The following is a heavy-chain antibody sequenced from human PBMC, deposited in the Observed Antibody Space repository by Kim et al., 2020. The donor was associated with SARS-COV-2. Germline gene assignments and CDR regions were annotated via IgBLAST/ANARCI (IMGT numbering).Heavy chain of an antibody. J-gene: IGHJ4*02. V-gene: IGHV3-30*04. D-gene: IGHD4-17*01. CDR3: ARGGGYGGNSARGTDGDY. Sequence: GGSLRLSCAASGFTFSSYAMHWVRQAPGKGLEWVAVISYDGSNKYYVDSVKGRFTISRDNSKNTLYLQMNSLRAEDTAVYYCARGGGYGGNSARGTDGDYWGQGTLVTVSS. CDR2: ISYDGSNK. CDR1: GFTFSSYA.